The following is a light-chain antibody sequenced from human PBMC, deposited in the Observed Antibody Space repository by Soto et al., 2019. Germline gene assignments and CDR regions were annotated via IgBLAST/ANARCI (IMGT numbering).Light chain of an antibody. V-gene: IGLV2-14*01. CDR1: SDVGGYDH. CDR2: EVR. J-gene: IGLJ1*01. CDR3: SSYTGSTTLV. Sequence: QSALTQPASLSGSPGQSITISCTGTSDVGGYDHVSWYQQHPGKAPKLLIYEVRDRPSGVSDRFSGSKSANTASLTISGLQAEDEADYYCSSYTGSTTLVFGTGTKVTVL.